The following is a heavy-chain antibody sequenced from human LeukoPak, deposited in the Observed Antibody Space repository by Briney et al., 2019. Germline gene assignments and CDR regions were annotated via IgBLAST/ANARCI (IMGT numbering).Heavy chain of an antibody. CDR3: ARLYGNYQNYFDY. D-gene: IGHD1-7*01. CDR2: IYTSGST. V-gene: IGHV4-4*07. J-gene: IGHJ4*02. CDR1: GGSISNYY. Sequence: SETLSLTCTVSGGSISNYYWSWIRQPAGKGLEWIGRIYTSGSTNYNPSLKSRVTMSIDTSKNQFSLKLSSVTAAGTAVYYCARLYGNYQNYFDYWGQGTLVTVSS.